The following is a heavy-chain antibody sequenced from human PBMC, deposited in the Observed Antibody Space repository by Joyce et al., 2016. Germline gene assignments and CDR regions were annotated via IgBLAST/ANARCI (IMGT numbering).Heavy chain of an antibody. D-gene: IGHD6-13*01. J-gene: IGHJ5*02. CDR1: GGSISSNDW. CDR3: AKYSSNWNWFDP. Sequence: QVQLQESGPGLVKPSGTLSLTCAVSGGSISSNDWWSCVRQPPGKGLEWIGEIHHSGNTNYNPSLKSRVTIAVDKSKNEFSLKVTSVTAADTAVYYCAKYSSNWNWFDPWGQGTLATVSS. V-gene: IGHV4-4*02. CDR2: IHHSGNT.